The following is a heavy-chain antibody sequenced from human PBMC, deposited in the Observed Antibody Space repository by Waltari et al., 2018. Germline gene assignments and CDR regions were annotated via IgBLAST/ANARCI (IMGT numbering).Heavy chain of an antibody. CDR3: ARGNHLPYYDFWRKFSEHWFDP. J-gene: IGHJ5*02. Sequence: QVQLVQSGAEVKKPGSSVKVSCKASGGTFSSYAISWVRQAPGQGLEWMGGIIPTFGTANYAQKFQGRVTITTDESTSTAYMELSSLRSEDTAVYYCARGNHLPYYDFWRKFSEHWFDPWGQGTLVTVSS. V-gene: IGHV1-69*05. CDR2: IIPTFGTA. D-gene: IGHD3-3*01. CDR1: GGTFSSYA.